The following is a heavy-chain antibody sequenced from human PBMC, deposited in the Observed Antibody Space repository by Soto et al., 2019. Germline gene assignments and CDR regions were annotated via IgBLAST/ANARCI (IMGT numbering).Heavy chain of an antibody. CDR1: GYIFSNYG. Sequence: QVQLVQPGGEVKEPGASVKISCKASGYIFSNYGISWVRQAPGQGLEWMAWISAYNGKTYYAQKVQDRVTVTTDTSPCIGYLEVWSLRSDHPAVSYFATHTTLPAAIWLPHWFDLWGQGTLVTVSS. J-gene: IGHJ5*02. CDR2: ISAYNGKT. V-gene: IGHV1-18*01. D-gene: IGHD2-2*01. CDR3: ATHTTLPAAIWLPHWFDL.